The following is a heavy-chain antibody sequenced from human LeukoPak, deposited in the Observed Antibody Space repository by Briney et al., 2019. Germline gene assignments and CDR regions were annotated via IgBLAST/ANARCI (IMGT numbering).Heavy chain of an antibody. Sequence: ASVKVSCKASGYTFTTYAMNWVRQAPGQGLEWMGWINTNTGNPTYAQGFTGRFVFSLDTSVSTAYLQISSLKAEDTAVYYCAREDDFWSGYRWWFDPWGQGTLVTVSS. CDR3: AREDDFWSGYRWWFDP. CDR1: GYTFTTYA. V-gene: IGHV7-4-1*02. D-gene: IGHD3-3*01. J-gene: IGHJ5*02. CDR2: INTNTGNP.